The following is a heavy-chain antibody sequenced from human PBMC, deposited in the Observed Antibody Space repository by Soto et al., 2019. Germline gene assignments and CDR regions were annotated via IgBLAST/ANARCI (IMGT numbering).Heavy chain of an antibody. CDR2: ISGSGGST. CDR1: GFTFSSYA. CDR3: AKTLRGFGVVTDAFDI. J-gene: IGHJ3*02. D-gene: IGHD3-3*01. Sequence: GEYLRLSCAASGFTFSSYAMSWVRQAPGKGLEWVSAISGSGGSTYYADSVKGRFTISRDNSKNTLYLQMNSLRAEDTAVYYCAKTLRGFGVVTDAFDIWGQGTMVTVS. V-gene: IGHV3-23*01.